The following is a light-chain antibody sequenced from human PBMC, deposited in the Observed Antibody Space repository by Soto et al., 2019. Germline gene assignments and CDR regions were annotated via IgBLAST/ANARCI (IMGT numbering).Light chain of an antibody. CDR1: QYIYSN. Sequence: ILMTQSPASLSVSPGERATLSCRASQYIYSNIAWYQQRPGQAPRLLIYRASTRATGVPARFSGSGSGTEFTLTISSLQSEDFAVYTCLHYHNLWACGEGTKVEIK. J-gene: IGKJ4*02. CDR2: RAS. CDR3: LHYHNLWA. V-gene: IGKV3-15*01.